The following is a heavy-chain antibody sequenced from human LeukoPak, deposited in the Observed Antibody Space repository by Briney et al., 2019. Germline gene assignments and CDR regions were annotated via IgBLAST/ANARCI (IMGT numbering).Heavy chain of an antibody. V-gene: IGHV5-51*01. CDR2: IYPGDSDT. CDR3: ARRRDLYSGSYYPFDY. Sequence: GESLKISCKGSVYSFTSYWSGWVRQMPGKGLEWMGIIYPGDSDTRYSPSFQGQVTISADKSISTAYLQWSSLKASDTAMYYCARRRDLYSGSYYPFDYWGQGTLVTVSS. J-gene: IGHJ4*02. CDR1: VYSFTSYW. D-gene: IGHD1-26*01.